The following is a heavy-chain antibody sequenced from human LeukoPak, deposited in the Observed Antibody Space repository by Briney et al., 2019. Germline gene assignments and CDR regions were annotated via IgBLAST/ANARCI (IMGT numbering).Heavy chain of an antibody. D-gene: IGHD2-15*01. CDR1: GFTFDDYG. Sequence: GSLRLSCAASGFTFDDYGMSWVRQPPGKGLEWIGEINHSGSTSYNPSLKSRVTISIDTSKNQFSLKLSSVTAADTAVYYCATLYCSDGACYATFDSWGQGTLVTVSS. J-gene: IGHJ4*02. CDR2: INHSGST. V-gene: IGHV4-34*08. CDR3: ATLYCSDGACYATFDS.